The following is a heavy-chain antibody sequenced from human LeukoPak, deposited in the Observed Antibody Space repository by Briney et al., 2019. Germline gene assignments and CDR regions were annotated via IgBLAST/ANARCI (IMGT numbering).Heavy chain of an antibody. CDR1: GYTFTSYG. CDR2: ISAYNGNT. CDR3: ARDRVSYYDSSGYPDY. V-gene: IGHV1-18*01. J-gene: IGHJ4*02. D-gene: IGHD3-22*01. Sequence: ASVKVSCKASGYTFTSYGISWVRQAPGQGLERMGWISAYNGNTNYAQKLQGRVTMTTDTSTNTAYMELRSLRSDDTAVYYCARDRVSYYDSSGYPDYWGQGTLVTVSS.